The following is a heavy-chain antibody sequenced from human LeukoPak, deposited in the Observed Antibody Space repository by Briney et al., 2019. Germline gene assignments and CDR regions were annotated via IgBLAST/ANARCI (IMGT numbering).Heavy chain of an antibody. CDR3: ARASYYDTIDY. CDR2: ISSSGSTI. V-gene: IGHV3-48*03. Sequence: GGSLRLSCAASGFTFSSYEMNWVRQAPGKGLEWVSYISSSGSTIYYADSVKGRFTISRDNAKNSLYLQMNSMRAEDTAVYYCARASYYDTIDYWGQGTLVTVSS. D-gene: IGHD3-22*01. J-gene: IGHJ4*02. CDR1: GFTFSSYE.